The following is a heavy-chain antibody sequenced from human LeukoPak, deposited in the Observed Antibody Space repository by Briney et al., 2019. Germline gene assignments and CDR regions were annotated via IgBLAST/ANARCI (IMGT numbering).Heavy chain of an antibody. CDR1: GGSISSYY. V-gene: IGHV4-59*01. CDR3: ARDQAITMVRGVISPYYYYYGMDV. J-gene: IGHJ6*02. CDR2: IYYSGST. D-gene: IGHD3-10*01. Sequence: ETLSLPCTVSGGSISSYYWSWIRHPPGKGLEWIGYIYYSGSTNYNPSLKSRVTISVDTSKNQFSLKLSSVTAADTAVYYCARDQAITMVRGVISPYYYYYGMDVWGQGTTVTVSS.